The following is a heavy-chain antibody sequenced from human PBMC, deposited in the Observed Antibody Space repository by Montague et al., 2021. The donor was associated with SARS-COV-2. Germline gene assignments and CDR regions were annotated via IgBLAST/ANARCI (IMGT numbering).Heavy chain of an antibody. V-gene: IGHV3-48*03. CDR1: GFIFSSYE. CDR2: ISSSGGGRAK. D-gene: IGHD2-21*01. J-gene: IGHJ6*02. CDR3: ARDRDWDDWCGMDV. Sequence: SLRLSCAASGFIFSSYEMNWVRQAPGKGLEWISYISSSGGGRAKXYTXSVKGRFTISRDNAKNSLYLQMNSLRVEDTAIYYCARDRDWDDWCGMDVWGQGTTVTVSS.